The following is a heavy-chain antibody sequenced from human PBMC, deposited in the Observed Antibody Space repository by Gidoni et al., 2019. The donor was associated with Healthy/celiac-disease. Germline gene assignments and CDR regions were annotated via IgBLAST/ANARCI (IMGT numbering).Heavy chain of an antibody. CDR3: ATAKYYDILTGYWGGEYFQH. J-gene: IGHJ1*01. V-gene: IGHV3-23*01. CDR2: ISGSGGST. Sequence: EVQLLESGGGLVQPGGSLRLSCAASGFTFRSYALSWVRQAPGKGLEWVSAISGSGGSTYYEESVKGRFTISRDNSKNTLDLQMNSLRAEDTAVYYCATAKYYDILTGYWGGEYFQHWGQGTLVTVSS. CDR1: GFTFRSYA. D-gene: IGHD3-9*01.